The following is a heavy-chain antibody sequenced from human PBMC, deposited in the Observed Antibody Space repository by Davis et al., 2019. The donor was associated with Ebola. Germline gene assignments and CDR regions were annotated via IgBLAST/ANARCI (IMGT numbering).Heavy chain of an antibody. D-gene: IGHD5-18*01. CDR1: GFVFSSYV. CDR2: LGLSADT. J-gene: IGHJ4*02. V-gene: IGHV3-23*01. Sequence: GGSLRLSCAASGFVFSSYVMSWVRRAPGKGLEWVSTLGLSADTYYADSVKGRFTISRDNSKNTLYLQMNSLRAEDTAVYYCAKDPGYSYGYLLDYWGQGTLVTVSS. CDR3: AKDPGYSYGYLLDY.